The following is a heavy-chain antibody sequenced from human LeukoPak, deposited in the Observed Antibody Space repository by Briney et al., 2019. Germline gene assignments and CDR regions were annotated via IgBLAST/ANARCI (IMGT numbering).Heavy chain of an antibody. CDR2: ISSSSSYI. CDR1: GFTFSSYS. V-gene: IGHV3-21*01. J-gene: IGHJ4*02. CDR3: VSNRVIDY. Sequence: GGSLRLSCAASGFTFSSYSMNWVRQAPGKGLEWVSSISSSSSYIYYANSVKGRFAISRDNAKNSLYLQMNSLRAEDTAVYYCVSNRVIDYWGQGTLVTVSS.